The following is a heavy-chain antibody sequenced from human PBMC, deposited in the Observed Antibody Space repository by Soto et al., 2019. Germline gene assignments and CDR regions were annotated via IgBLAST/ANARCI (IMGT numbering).Heavy chain of an antibody. CDR2: IRWDGGIN. CDR3: AKGQYYYDSSGYFGMDV. Sequence: GFLRISCAASGFTFGDFAMHWVRQIPGKGLEWVSLIRWDGGINYYADSVKGRFTISRDNSKNSLYLQMNSLRAEDTALYYCAKGQYYYDSSGYFGMDVWGQGTTVTGSS. D-gene: IGHD3-22*01. CDR1: GFTFGDFA. V-gene: IGHV3-43D*03. J-gene: IGHJ6*02.